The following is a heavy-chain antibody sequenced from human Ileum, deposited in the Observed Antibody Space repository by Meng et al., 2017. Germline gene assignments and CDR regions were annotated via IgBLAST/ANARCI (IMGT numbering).Heavy chain of an antibody. CDR1: GFTFSSYW. J-gene: IGHJ4*02. CDR3: ARGSASYFGS. V-gene: IGHV3-74*01. CDR2: INGDGGTT. Sequence: EVQLVVCGGGLVQPGGSLGLSCTASGFTFSSYWMHWVRQAPGKGLVWVSRINGDGGTTSHADSVKGRFTISRDNAKNTLYLQVNSLRAEDTALYYCARGSASYFGSWGQGTLVTVSS.